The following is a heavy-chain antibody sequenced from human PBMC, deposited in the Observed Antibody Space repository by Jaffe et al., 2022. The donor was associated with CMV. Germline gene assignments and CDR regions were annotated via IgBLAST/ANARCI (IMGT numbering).Heavy chain of an antibody. CDR3: ARSDIVVVPAANYYYYYMDV. J-gene: IGHJ6*03. CDR2: IYPGDSDT. D-gene: IGHD2-2*01. V-gene: IGHV5-51*01. CDR1: GYSFTSYW. Sequence: EVQLVQSGAEVKKPGESLKISCKGSGYSFTSYWIGWVRQMPGKGLEWMGIIYPGDSDTRYSPSFQGQVTISADKSISTAYLQWSSLKASDTAMYYCARSDIVVVPAANYYYYYMDVWGKGTTVTVSS.